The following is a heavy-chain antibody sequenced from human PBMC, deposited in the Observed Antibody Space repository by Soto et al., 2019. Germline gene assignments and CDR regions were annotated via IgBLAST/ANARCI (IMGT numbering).Heavy chain of an antibody. CDR3: ARLFASGVGATSFDY. Sequence: DVQLVESGGGLAQPGGSLRLSCVASGFTFSPFHFHWVRQRIGEGLEWVSGIGAAGDTYYLGSVRGRFTISRENAKNSLFLQMNSLRAEDTAVYFCARLFASGVGATSFDYWGQGTRVTVSS. D-gene: IGHD6-25*01. J-gene: IGHJ4*02. CDR1: GFTFSPFH. CDR2: IGAAGDT. V-gene: IGHV3-13*01.